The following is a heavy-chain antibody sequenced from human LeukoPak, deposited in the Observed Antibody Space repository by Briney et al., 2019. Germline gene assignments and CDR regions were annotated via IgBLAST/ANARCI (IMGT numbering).Heavy chain of an antibody. CDR1: GFTFSSYW. Sequence: GGSLRLSCAASGFTFSSYWIHWVRQGPGKGLVWVSRINTDGSSTTYADSAKGRFTISRDNAKNTLYLQRNSLRAEDTAVYYCARERAARLCDYWGQGTLVTVSS. V-gene: IGHV3-74*01. J-gene: IGHJ4*02. D-gene: IGHD6-6*01. CDR3: ARERAARLCDY. CDR2: INTDGSST.